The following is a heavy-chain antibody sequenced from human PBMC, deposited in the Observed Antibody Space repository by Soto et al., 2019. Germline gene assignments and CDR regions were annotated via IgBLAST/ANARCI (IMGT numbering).Heavy chain of an antibody. Sequence: ASVKVSCKASGYTFTSYAMHWVRQAPGQRLEWMGWINAGNGNTKYSQKFQGRVTITRDTSASTAYMELSSLRSEDTTVYYCARDYCSSTSCYYGMDVWGQGTTVTVS. CDR2: INAGNGNT. CDR3: ARDYCSSTSCYYGMDV. V-gene: IGHV1-3*01. D-gene: IGHD2-2*01. J-gene: IGHJ6*02. CDR1: GYTFTSYA.